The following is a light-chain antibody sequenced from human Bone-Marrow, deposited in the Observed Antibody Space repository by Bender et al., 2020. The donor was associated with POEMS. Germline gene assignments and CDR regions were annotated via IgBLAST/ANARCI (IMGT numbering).Light chain of an antibody. CDR3: QAWDTGTVL. CDR2: LNSDGSH. Sequence: QLVLTQSPSASASLGASVKLTCTLSSGHSSYAIAWHQQQPEKGPRYLMKLNSDGSHNKGDGIPDRFSGCSSGAERYLTISSLQSEDEADYYCQAWDTGTVLFGGVTKLTV. CDR1: SGHSSYA. J-gene: IGLJ2*01. V-gene: IGLV4-69*01.